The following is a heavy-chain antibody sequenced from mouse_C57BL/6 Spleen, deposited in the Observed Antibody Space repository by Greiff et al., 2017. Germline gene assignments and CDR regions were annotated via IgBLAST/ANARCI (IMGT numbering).Heavy chain of an antibody. Sequence: EVQLQQSGPELVKPGASVKISCKASGYTFTDYYMNWVKQSHGKSLEWIGDINPNNGGTSYNQKFKGKATLTVDKSSSTAYMELRSLTSEDSAVYYCARRGYSNYPYAMDYWGQGTSVTVSS. D-gene: IGHD2-5*01. CDR3: ARRGYSNYPYAMDY. J-gene: IGHJ4*01. V-gene: IGHV1-26*01. CDR2: INPNNGGT. CDR1: GYTFTDYY.